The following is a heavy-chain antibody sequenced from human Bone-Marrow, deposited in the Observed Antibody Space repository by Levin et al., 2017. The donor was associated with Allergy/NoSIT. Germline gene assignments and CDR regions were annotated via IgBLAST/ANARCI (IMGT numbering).Heavy chain of an antibody. CDR1: GFDFSLYA. Sequence: GESLKISCATSGFDFSLYAMHWVRQAPGKGLEWVAAIWYDGSSTDYADSVKGRFTISRDNSKSTLFLQMNSLRAEDTALYYCARDYLPRGLTSKRPLDYWGPGTVVSVSS. V-gene: IGHV3-33*08. D-gene: IGHD3-9*01. J-gene: IGHJ4*02. CDR2: IWYDGSST. CDR3: ARDYLPRGLTSKRPLDY.